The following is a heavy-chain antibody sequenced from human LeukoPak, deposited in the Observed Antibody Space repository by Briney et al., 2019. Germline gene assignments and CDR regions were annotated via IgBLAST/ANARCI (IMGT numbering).Heavy chain of an antibody. D-gene: IGHD1-1*01. CDR1: GFTVITND. CDR3: ARGVERLADDTLAY. Sequence: GGSLSLSCAVSGFTVITNDMAWVRQAPGKGLEWVSVLYSDGNTKYADSVQGRFTTSRGNSKNNLYLEMNSLSPDDTAVYYCARGVERLADDTLAYCGQQTLVTVSS. CDR2: LYSDGNT. J-gene: IGHJ4*02. V-gene: IGHV3-53*01.